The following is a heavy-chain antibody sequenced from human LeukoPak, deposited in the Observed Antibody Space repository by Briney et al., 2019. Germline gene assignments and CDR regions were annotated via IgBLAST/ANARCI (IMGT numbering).Heavy chain of an antibody. CDR2: IGTAGDT. Sequence: GGSLRLSCAAPGFTFSSYDMHWVRQATGKGLEWVSAIGTAGDTYYPGSVKGRFTISRENAKNSLYLQMNSLRAGDTAVYYCARVKSYRSGGLDAFDIWGQGTMVTVSS. J-gene: IGHJ3*02. CDR1: GFTFSSYD. CDR3: ARVKSYRSGGLDAFDI. V-gene: IGHV3-13*01. D-gene: IGHD6-19*01.